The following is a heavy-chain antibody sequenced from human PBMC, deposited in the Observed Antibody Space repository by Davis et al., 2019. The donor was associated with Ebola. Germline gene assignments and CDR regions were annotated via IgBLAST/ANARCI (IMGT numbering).Heavy chain of an antibody. V-gene: IGHV3-48*02. J-gene: IGHJ4*02. Sequence: GESLKISCAASGFTFTGYAMSWVRQAPGEGLEWVSYISGDSRTIDYAGSVKGRFTVSRDNAKNSLYLQMNSLRDEDTALYYCARHDDYWGQGTLVTVSS. CDR1: GFTFTGYA. CDR3: ARHDDY. CDR2: ISGDSRTI.